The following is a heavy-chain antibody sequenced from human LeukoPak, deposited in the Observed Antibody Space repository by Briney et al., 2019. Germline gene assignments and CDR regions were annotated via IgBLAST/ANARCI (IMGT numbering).Heavy chain of an antibody. CDR3: ARGRDYYGSGSYYSYYYYYMDV. CDR2: INHSGST. J-gene: IGHJ6*03. CDR1: GGSFSGYH. Sequence: PSETLSLTCAVYGGSFSGYHWSWIRQPPGKGLEWIGEINHSGSTNYNPSLKSRVTISVDTSKNQFSLKLSSVTAADTAVYYCARGRDYYGSGSYYSYYYYYMDVWGKGTTVTVSS. V-gene: IGHV4-34*01. D-gene: IGHD3-10*01.